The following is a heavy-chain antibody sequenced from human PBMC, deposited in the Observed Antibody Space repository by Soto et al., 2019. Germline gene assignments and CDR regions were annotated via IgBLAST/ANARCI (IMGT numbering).Heavy chain of an antibody. CDR2: IFPNSVGST. Sequence: GASVKVSCKASGYSFTKYHMHWVRQAPGQGLEWMGFIFPNSVGSTTSAPQFEGRVTMTRDSSLSTAYLELSGLTSEDTGVYYCAKDEGGIFDSWGQGTLVTVSS. CDR1: GYSFTKYH. J-gene: IGHJ4*01. V-gene: IGHV1-2*02. CDR3: AKDEGGIFDS. D-gene: IGHD3-16*01.